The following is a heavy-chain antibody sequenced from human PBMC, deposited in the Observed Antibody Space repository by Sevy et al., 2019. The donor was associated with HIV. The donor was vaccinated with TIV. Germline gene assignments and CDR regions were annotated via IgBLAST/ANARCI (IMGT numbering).Heavy chain of an antibody. D-gene: IGHD3-10*01. Sequence: GGSLRLSCAASGFTFSSYAMHWVRQAPGKGLEWVAVISYDGSNKYYADSVKGRFTISRDNSKNTLYLQMNSLRAEDTAVYYCAGAGSITMVRGSRINWFDPWGQGTLVTVSS. V-gene: IGHV3-30-3*01. CDR2: ISYDGSNK. CDR1: GFTFSSYA. CDR3: AGAGSITMVRGSRINWFDP. J-gene: IGHJ5*02.